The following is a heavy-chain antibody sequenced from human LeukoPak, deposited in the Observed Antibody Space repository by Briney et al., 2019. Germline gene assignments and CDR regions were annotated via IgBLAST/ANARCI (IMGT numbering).Heavy chain of an antibody. J-gene: IGHJ4*02. V-gene: IGHV3-30-3*01. D-gene: IGHD3-10*01. Sequence: PGRSLRLSCAASGFTFSSYAMHWVRQAPGKGLEWVAVISYDGSNKYYADSVKGRFTISRDNSKNTLYLQMNSLRAEDTAVYYCAKDSVDGRDYWGQGTPVTVSS. CDR3: AKDSVDGRDY. CDR2: ISYDGSNK. CDR1: GFTFSSYA.